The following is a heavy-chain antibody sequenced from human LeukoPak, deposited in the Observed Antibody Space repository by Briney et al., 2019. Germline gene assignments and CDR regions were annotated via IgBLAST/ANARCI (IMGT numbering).Heavy chain of an antibody. Sequence: SETLSLTCTVSGGSISSYYWSWIRQPPGKGLEWIGYIYYSGTTNCSPSLKSRDTISVDTSKNQFSLELSSVTAADTAVYYCARGVCIAAAQYGYRGRGTLVTVSA. D-gene: IGHD6-13*01. CDR2: IYYSGTT. J-gene: IGHJ4*02. V-gene: IGHV4-59*01. CDR1: GGSISSYY. CDR3: ARGVCIAAAQYGY.